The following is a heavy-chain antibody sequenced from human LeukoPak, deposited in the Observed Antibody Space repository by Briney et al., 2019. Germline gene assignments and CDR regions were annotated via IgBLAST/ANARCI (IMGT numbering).Heavy chain of an antibody. J-gene: IGHJ4*02. CDR2: IYPSGRS. CDR1: GGSISTDY. Sequence: SETLSLTCTVSGGSISTDYWNWIRQPPGKGLEWIGYIYPSGRSNYSPSLKSRVTISADTSKRQFSLRLTSVTAADTAVYYCASFYYGSGLAVDYWGQGILVTVSS. V-gene: IGHV4-4*09. CDR3: ASFYYGSGLAVDY. D-gene: IGHD3-10*01.